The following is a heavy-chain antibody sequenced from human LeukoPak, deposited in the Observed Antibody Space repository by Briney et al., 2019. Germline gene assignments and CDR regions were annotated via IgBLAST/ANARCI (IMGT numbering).Heavy chain of an antibody. D-gene: IGHD6-13*01. Sequence: ASVKVSCKASGGTFNSYAISWVRQAPGQGLEGMGGIIPIFGTANYAQKFQGRVTITADESTSTAYMELSSLRSEDTAVYYCARASGQQLLSGYWYFDLWGRGTLVTVSS. J-gene: IGHJ2*01. CDR1: GGTFNSYA. V-gene: IGHV1-69*13. CDR3: ARASGQQLLSGYWYFDL. CDR2: IIPIFGTA.